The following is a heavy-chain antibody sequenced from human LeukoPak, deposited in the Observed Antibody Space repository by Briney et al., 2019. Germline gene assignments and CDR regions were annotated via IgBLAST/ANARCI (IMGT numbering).Heavy chain of an antibody. J-gene: IGHJ4*02. Sequence: PGVSLRLSCVASGFTFSSYAMNWVRQAPGKGLEWVSGISGSGDNIDYADSVKGRFTISRDNSKNTVYLQMNSLRAEDTAVYYCAKDKLGGTNANDFDSWGQGTLVTV. CDR3: AKDKLGGTNANDFDS. CDR2: ISGSGDNI. CDR1: GFTFSSYA. V-gene: IGHV3-23*01. D-gene: IGHD1-26*01.